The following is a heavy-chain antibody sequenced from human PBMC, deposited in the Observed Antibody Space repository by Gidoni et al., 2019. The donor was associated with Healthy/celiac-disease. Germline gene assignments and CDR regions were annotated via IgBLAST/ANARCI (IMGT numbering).Heavy chain of an antibody. CDR1: GFTFGDYA. J-gene: IGHJ4*02. V-gene: IGHV3-49*04. Sequence: EVQLVESGGGLVQPGRSLRLSCTASGFTFGDYAVSWVRQAPGKGLEWVGFIRSKAYGGATEYAASVKGRFNISRDDSKSIAYLQMNSLKTEDTAVYYCTRDLGYCSSTSCYRGGDYWGQGTLVTVSP. CDR2: IRSKAYGGAT. D-gene: IGHD2-2*02. CDR3: TRDLGYCSSTSCYRGGDY.